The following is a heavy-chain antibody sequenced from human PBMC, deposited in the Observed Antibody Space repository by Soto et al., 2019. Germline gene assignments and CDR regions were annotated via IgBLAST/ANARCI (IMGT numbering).Heavy chain of an antibody. J-gene: IGHJ6*03. CDR3: AKALLPSLNCFYYMDV. V-gene: IGHV3-23*01. Sequence: EVQLLESGGGLVQPGGSLRLSCVVSGFTFGSYAMSWVRQAPEKGPEWVAILGGNGFTTYYADSLKGRFTIAGDKSKSTLFLQMNSLRADDPGVYYCAKALLPSLNCFYYMDVWGRGNAVTVSS. CDR2: LGGNGFTT. D-gene: IGHD2-2*01. CDR1: GFTFGSYA.